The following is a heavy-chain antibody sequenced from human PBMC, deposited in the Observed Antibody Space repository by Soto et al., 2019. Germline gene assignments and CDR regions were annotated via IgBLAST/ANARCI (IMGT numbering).Heavy chain of an antibody. V-gene: IGHV4-31*03. D-gene: IGHD6-13*01. Sequence: SETLSLTCSVSCASSKSGGYYWNWIRQRPGKDLEWMGYIYYGGATNYNPSLKSRLIISIDTSKNQFSLRLSSVTAADTAVYFCARDSTIAARAFDIWGQGTMVTVSS. CDR1: CASSKSGGYY. CDR2: IYYGGAT. J-gene: IGHJ3*02. CDR3: ARDSTIAARAFDI.